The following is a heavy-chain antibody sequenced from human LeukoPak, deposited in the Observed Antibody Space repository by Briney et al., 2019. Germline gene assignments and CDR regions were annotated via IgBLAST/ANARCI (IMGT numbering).Heavy chain of an antibody. CDR1: GYSISSGYY. CDR3: ARGRVGTYYYGSGSYYNHNWFDP. J-gene: IGHJ5*02. CDR2: IYHSGST. Sequence: SETLSLTCAVSGYSISSGYYWGWIRQPPGKGLEWIGSIYHSGSTYYNPSLKSRVTISVDTSKNQFSLKLSSVTAADTAVYYCARGRVGTYYYGSGSYYNHNWFDPWGQGTLVTVSS. D-gene: IGHD3-10*01. V-gene: IGHV4-38-2*01.